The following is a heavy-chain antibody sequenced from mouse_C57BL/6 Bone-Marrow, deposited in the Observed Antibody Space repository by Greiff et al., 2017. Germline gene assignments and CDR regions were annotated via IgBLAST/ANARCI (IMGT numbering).Heavy chain of an antibody. CDR1: GFTFSDYY. CDR2: INYDGSST. J-gene: IGHJ3*01. Sequence: DVMLVESEGGLVQPGSSMKLSCTASGFTFSDYYMAWVRQVPEKGLEWVANINYDGSSTYYLDSLKSRFIISRDNAKNSLYLHMSSLKSEDTATYYCARDRGGFAYWGQGTLVTVSA. CDR3: ARDRGGFAY. V-gene: IGHV5-16*01.